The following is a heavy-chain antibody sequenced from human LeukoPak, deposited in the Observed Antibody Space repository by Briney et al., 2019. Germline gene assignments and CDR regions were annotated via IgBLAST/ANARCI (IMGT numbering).Heavy chain of an antibody. CDR1: GYSFTSYG. V-gene: IGHV1-18*01. CDR2: ISAYNGNT. J-gene: IGHJ4*02. Sequence: GESLKISCKGSGYSFTSYGISWVRQAPGQGLEWMGWISAYNGNTNYAQKLQGRVTMTTDTSTSTAYMELRSLRSDDTAVYYCARRAGPQYYFDYWGQGTLVTVSS. D-gene: IGHD3-10*01. CDR3: ARRAGPQYYFDY.